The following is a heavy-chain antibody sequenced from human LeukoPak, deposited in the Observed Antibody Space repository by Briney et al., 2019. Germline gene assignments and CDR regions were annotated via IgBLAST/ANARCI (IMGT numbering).Heavy chain of an antibody. V-gene: IGHV3-30*03. D-gene: IGHD3-10*01. J-gene: IGHJ6*02. CDR1: GFTFSSYG. Sequence: GGSLRLSCAASGFTFSSYGMHWVRQAPGKGPAWVAAISYDGSNKYYGDSVKGRFTISRDNSKNTLYLQMNSLRAEDTAVYYCARAMVRGVIKWSMDVWGQGTTVTVSS. CDR2: ISYDGSNK. CDR3: ARAMVRGVIKWSMDV.